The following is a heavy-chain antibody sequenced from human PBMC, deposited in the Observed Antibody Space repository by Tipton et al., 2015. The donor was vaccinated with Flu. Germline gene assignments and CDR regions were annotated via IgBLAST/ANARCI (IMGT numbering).Heavy chain of an antibody. J-gene: IGHJ6*03. Sequence: TLSLTCTVSGGSISSYYWSWIRQPPGKGLEWIGYIYYSGSTNYNPSLKSRVTISVDTSKNQFSLKLSSVTAADTAVYYCARDGVVPAAMARDYYYYMDVWGKGTTVTVSS. CDR1: GGSISSYY. D-gene: IGHD2-2*01. CDR2: IYYSGST. CDR3: ARDGVVPAAMARDYYYYMDV. V-gene: IGHV4-59*12.